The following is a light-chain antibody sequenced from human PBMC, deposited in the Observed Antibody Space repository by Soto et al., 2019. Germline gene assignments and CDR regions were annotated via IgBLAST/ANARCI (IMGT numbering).Light chain of an antibody. CDR1: QTISSW. CDR3: LQDYNYPRT. Sequence: IQMTQSPSTLSGSVGDRVTITCRASQTISSWLAWYRQKPGKAPKLLIYAAPSLQSGVPSRFSGSGSGTDFTLTISTLQPEDFATYYCLQDYNYPRTFGQGTKVDIK. V-gene: IGKV1-6*01. CDR2: AAP. J-gene: IGKJ1*01.